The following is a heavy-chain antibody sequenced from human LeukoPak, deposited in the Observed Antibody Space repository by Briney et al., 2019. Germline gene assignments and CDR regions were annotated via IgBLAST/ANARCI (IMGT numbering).Heavy chain of an antibody. CDR3: ANQDRGHWYFDL. Sequence: GGSLRLSCAASGFTFSSYWMHWARQAPGKGLVWVSHINSDGKTTSYADSVKGRFTISRDNAKNTLYLQMNSLRAEDTAVYYCANQDRGHWYFDLWGRGTLVTVSS. J-gene: IGHJ2*01. CDR1: GFTFSSYW. V-gene: IGHV3-74*01. CDR2: INSDGKTT. D-gene: IGHD2-15*01.